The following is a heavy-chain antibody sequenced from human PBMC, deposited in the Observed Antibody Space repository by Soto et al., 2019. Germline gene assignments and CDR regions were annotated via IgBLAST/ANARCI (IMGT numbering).Heavy chain of an antibody. D-gene: IGHD2-8*01. J-gene: IGHJ6*02. CDR1: GYSFTDYH. V-gene: IGHV1-2*04. CDR3: ARGHSTDCSNGVCSFFYNHEMDV. CDR2: INPKSGGT. Sequence: QVRLVQSGAEVKKPGASVRVSCKASGYSFTDYHIHWVRQAPGQGLEWLGRINPKSGGTSTAQKFQGWVTMTRDRSISVVYLELTRLRSDDTAVYFCARGHSTDCSNGVCSFFYNHEMDVWGQGTTVTVSS.